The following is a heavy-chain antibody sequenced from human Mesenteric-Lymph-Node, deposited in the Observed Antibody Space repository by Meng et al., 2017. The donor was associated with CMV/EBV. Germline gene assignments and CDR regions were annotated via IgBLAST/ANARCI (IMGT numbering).Heavy chain of an antibody. D-gene: IGHD3-3*01. V-gene: IGHV4-34*01. CDR2: INHSGST. CDR3: ASTKYDFWGGVDY. J-gene: IGHJ4*02. Sequence: GSLRLSCAVYGGSFSGYYWTWIRQPPGKGLEWIGEINHSGSTNYNPSLKSRVTMSVDTSKNQFSLKLSSVTAADTAVYYCASTKYDFWGGVDYWGQGSLVTVSS. CDR1: GGSFSGYY.